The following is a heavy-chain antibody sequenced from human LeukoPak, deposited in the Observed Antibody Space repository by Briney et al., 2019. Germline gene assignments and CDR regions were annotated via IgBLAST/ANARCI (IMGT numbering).Heavy chain of an antibody. D-gene: IGHD3-22*01. J-gene: IGHJ3*02. CDR1: GGSISSYY. V-gene: IGHV4-59*12. Sequence: SETLSLTCTVSGGSISSYYWSWIRQPPGKGLEWIGEIYHSGSTNYNPSLKSRVTISVDKSKNQFSLKLSSVTAADTAVYYCASTGGRGYYYDSSGYSEFAFDIWGQGTMVTVSS. CDR3: ASTGGRGYYYDSSGYSEFAFDI. CDR2: IYHSGST.